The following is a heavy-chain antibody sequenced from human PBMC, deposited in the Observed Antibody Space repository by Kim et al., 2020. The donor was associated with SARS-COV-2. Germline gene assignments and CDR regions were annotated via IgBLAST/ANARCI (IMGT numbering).Heavy chain of an antibody. J-gene: IGHJ6*02. CDR1: GGSISSYY. CDR3: ARAYSSGYYPYYYYYYGMDV. V-gene: IGHV4-59*01. Sequence: SETLSLTCTVSGGSISSYYWSWIRQPPGKGLEWIGYIYYSGSTNYNPSLKSRVTISVDTSKNQFSLKLSSVTAADTAVYYCARAYSSGYYPYYYYYYGMDVWGQGTTVTVSS. CDR2: IYYSGST. D-gene: IGHD3-22*01.